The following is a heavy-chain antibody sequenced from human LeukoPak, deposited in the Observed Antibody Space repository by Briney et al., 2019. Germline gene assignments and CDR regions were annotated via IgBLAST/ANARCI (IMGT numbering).Heavy chain of an antibody. J-gene: IGHJ4*02. CDR3: ARSLGSGWIHLVEY. CDR1: EFTFNNYW. Sequence: PGGSLRLSCAASEFTFNNYWMHWVRQAPGKGLEWVAVVSYDGGAKYYADSVKGRFTISRDNSKNTVDLQMYSLRAEDSAVYYCARSLGSGWIHLVEYWGQGTLVTVS. D-gene: IGHD6-19*01. V-gene: IGHV3-30*03. CDR2: VSYDGGAK.